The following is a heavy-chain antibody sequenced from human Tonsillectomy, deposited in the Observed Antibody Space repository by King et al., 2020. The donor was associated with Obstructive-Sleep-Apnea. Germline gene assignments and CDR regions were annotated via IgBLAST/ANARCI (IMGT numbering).Heavy chain of an antibody. J-gene: IGHJ6*02. CDR2: INPSGGST. V-gene: IGHV1-46*01. Sequence: VQLVESGAEVKKPGASMKVSCKASGYTFTSYYMHWVRQGPGQGLEWMGIINPSGGSTSYAQKFQGRVTMTRDTSTSTVYMELSSLRSEDTAVYYCAREATYCSSTSCYPAHYYYGMDVWGQGTTVTVSS. CDR3: AREATYCSSTSCYPAHYYYGMDV. CDR1: GYTFTSYY. D-gene: IGHD2-2*01.